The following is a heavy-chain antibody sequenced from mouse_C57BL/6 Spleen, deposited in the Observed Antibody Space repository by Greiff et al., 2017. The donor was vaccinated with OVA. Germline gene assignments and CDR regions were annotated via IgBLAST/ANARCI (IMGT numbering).Heavy chain of an antibody. J-gene: IGHJ3*01. Sequence: LVESGPELVKPGASVKISCKASGYSFTDYNMNWVKQSNGKSLEWIGVINPNYGTTSYNQKFKGKATLTVDQSSSTAYMQLNSLTSEDSAVYYCARCHYGSSCGFAYWGQGTLVTVSA. D-gene: IGHD1-1*01. CDR2: INPNYGTT. V-gene: IGHV1-39*01. CDR1: GYSFTDYN. CDR3: ARCHYGSSCGFAY.